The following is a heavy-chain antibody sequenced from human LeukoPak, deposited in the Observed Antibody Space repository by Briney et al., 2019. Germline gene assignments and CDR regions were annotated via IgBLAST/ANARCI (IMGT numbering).Heavy chain of an antibody. Sequence: SETLSLTCTVSGGSISSNNYYWGWIRQPPGKGLEWIGSFYYSGSNYYNPSLKSRLTISGDTSKNQFSLRLTSVTAADTAVYYCARDRLYSSVYYYGMDVWGQGTTVTVSS. J-gene: IGHJ6*02. CDR1: GGSISSNNYY. CDR3: ARDRLYSSVYYYGMDV. D-gene: IGHD6-25*01. V-gene: IGHV4-39*07. CDR2: FYYSGSN.